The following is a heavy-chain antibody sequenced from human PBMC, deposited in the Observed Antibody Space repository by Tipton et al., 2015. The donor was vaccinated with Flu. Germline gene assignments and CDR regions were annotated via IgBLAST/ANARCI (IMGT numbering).Heavy chain of an antibody. V-gene: IGHV4-38-2*01. CDR2: SYHSGNT. CDR1: GDSVGSDYY. D-gene: IGHD4-11*01. CDR3: ARRDFSNYVSDPKNWFDP. Sequence: TLSLTCSVSGDSVGSDYYWGWIRQSPGRGLEWIGNSYHSGNTYYNPTLKSRVTISVDRSRNHLSLRLRSLTAADTAVYFCARRDFSNYVSDPKNWFDPWGQGILVTVSP. J-gene: IGHJ5*02.